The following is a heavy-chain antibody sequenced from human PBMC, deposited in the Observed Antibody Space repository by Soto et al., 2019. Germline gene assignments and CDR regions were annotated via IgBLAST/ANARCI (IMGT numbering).Heavy chain of an antibody. V-gene: IGHV4-39*07. J-gene: IGHJ4*02. CDR3: ARGGLLPDY. D-gene: IGHD6-19*01. Sequence: SETLSLTCTVSGGSISGSSYYWCWIRQPPGKGLEWIGNIYYSGTTYYNPSLKSRVTISVDRSKNQFSLKLSSVTAADTAVYYCARGGLLPDYWGQGTLVTVSS. CDR2: IYYSGTT. CDR1: GGSISGSSYY.